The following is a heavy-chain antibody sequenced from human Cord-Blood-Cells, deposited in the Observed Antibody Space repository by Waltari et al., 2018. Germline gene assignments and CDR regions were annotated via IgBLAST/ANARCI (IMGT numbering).Heavy chain of an antibody. V-gene: IGHV3-30-3*01. Sequence: QVQLVESGEGVVQPGRSLRLSCAASGFTFSSYAMHWVRQAPGKGLEWVAVISYDGSNKYYADSVKGRFTISRDNSKNTLYLQMNSLRAEDTAVYYCARGIPLDAGFDYWGQGTLVTVSS. CDR3: ARGIPLDAGFDY. J-gene: IGHJ4*02. D-gene: IGHD2-21*01. CDR2: ISYDGSNK. CDR1: GFTFSSYA.